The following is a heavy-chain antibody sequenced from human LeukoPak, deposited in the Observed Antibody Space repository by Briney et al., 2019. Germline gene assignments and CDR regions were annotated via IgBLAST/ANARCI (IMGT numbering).Heavy chain of an antibody. Sequence: ASVKVSCKASGGTFSSYAISWVRQAPGQPLEGMGGINPKSGGTNYAQKFQGRVTMSRHTSISTTYMELSSLRSDDTAVYYCARLGAFVLYYDSSGYFDSWGQGTLVTVSS. CDR1: GGTFSSYA. J-gene: IGHJ4*02. D-gene: IGHD3-22*01. V-gene: IGHV1-2*02. CDR3: ARLGAFVLYYDSSGYFDS. CDR2: INPKSGGT.